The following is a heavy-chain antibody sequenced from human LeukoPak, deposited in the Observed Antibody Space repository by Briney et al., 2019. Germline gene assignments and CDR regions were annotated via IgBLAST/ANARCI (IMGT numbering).Heavy chain of an antibody. V-gene: IGHV3-7*01. J-gene: IGHJ4*02. CDR2: IKQDGSEK. CDR3: ARDTDSGRLDY. D-gene: IGHD6-19*01. CDR1: GFTFSSHW. Sequence: PGGSLRLSCIASGFTFSSHWMSWVRQAPGKGLEWVANIKQDGSEKYYVDYVRGRFTISRDNARNSVYLQMNSLRAEDAAVYYCARDTDSGRLDYWGQGTLVTVSS.